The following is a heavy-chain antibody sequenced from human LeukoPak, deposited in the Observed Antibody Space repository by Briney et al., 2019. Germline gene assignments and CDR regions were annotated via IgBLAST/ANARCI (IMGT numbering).Heavy chain of an antibody. D-gene: IGHD3-3*01. CDR3: ARAGGITIFGVVISNFDY. J-gene: IGHJ4*02. CDR1: GYTFTGYY. CDR2: INPNSGGT. Sequence: GASVKVSCKASGYTFTGYYMHWVRQAPGQGLEWMGWINPNSGGTNYAQKFQGRVTMTRDTSISTAYMELSRLRSDDTAVYYCARAGGITIFGVVISNFDYWGQGTLVTVSS. V-gene: IGHV1-2*02.